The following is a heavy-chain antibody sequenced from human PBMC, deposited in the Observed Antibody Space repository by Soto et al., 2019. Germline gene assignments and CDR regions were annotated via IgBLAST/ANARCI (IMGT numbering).Heavy chain of an antibody. Sequence: PGASLKISCKGSGHIFSNYWIGWVRQMPEKRLELMGINYPGDSDTRYSPSFQGQVTITVDKSINTAYLQWSRLKASDTAIYYCARQRLWGTSGYYYFEIWGQGTLVTVSS. D-gene: IGHD3-22*01. J-gene: IGHJ4*02. CDR2: NYPGDSDT. CDR1: GHIFSNYW. V-gene: IGHV5-51*01. CDR3: ARQRLWGTSGYYYFEI.